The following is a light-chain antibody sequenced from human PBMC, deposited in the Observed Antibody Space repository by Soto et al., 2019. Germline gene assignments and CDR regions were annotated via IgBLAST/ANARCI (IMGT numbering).Light chain of an antibody. CDR3: QSYDSSLSGSRV. CDR1: SSNIGAGYD. V-gene: IGLV1-40*01. J-gene: IGLJ2*01. Sequence: QTVVTQPPSVSGAPGQRVTLSCTGSSSNIGAGYDVHWYQHLPGTAPKLLIYDNSKRPSGVPDRISGSKSVTSASLAITGLQAEDEADYYCQSYDSSLSGSRVFGGGTKVTVL. CDR2: DNS.